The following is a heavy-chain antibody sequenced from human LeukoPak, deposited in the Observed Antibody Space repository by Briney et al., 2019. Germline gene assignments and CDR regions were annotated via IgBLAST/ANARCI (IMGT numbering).Heavy chain of an antibody. Sequence: ETLSLTCTVSGGSISSSSYYWGWIRQPPGKGLEWIGSIYYSGSTYYNPSLKSRVTISADTSKNHFSLKLTSVTAADTAVYYCARDQTYSGSGIYTYFDYWGQGILVTVSS. J-gene: IGHJ4*02. D-gene: IGHD3-10*01. CDR1: GGSISSSSYY. CDR3: ARDQTYSGSGIYTYFDY. CDR2: IYYSGST. V-gene: IGHV4-39*02.